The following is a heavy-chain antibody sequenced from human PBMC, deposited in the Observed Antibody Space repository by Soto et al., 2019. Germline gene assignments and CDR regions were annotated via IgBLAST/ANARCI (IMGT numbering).Heavy chain of an antibody. D-gene: IGHD3-10*01. V-gene: IGHV1-69*02. CDR3: ATNYGSGSTHFDY. CDR2: IIPMLGMS. J-gene: IGHJ4*02. Sequence: QVQLVQSGAEVKKPGYPVRVSCTASGDTFNFYTISWVRQVPGQGPEWMGRIIPMLGMSNYAQKFQGRVTIMADKSTSTVYMNLSGLTSEDTAVYYCATNYGSGSTHFDYWGQGTLVTVSS. CDR1: GDTFNFYT.